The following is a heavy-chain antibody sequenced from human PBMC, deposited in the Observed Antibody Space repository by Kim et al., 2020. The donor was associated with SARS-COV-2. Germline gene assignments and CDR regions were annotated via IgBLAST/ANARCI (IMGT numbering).Heavy chain of an antibody. J-gene: IGHJ4*02. Sequence: GGSLRLSCAVSGIPFSNAWFNWVRQSPGKGLEWVGRIKSKTDGGTSDLAAPVKGRFAISRDDSENTLYLLMNNVKTDDSAMYYCTTVSMRWGQGTLVTVS. CDR1: GIPFSNAW. D-gene: IGHD2-2*01. CDR3: TTVSMR. CDR2: IKSKTDGGTS. V-gene: IGHV3-15*01.